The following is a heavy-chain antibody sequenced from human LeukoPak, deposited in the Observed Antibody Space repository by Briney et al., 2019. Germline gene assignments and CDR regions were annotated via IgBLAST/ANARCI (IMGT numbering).Heavy chain of an antibody. V-gene: IGHV4-39*07. D-gene: IGHD4-11*01. CDR1: GASISSSRYY. J-gene: IGHJ4*02. Sequence: PSETLSLTCSVSGASISSSRYYWGWIRQPPGGGLEWITSIYYTGSTYYNPSLMSRVTISVDTSKNQFSLNLSSVTAADTAFYYCARETTGLARYFDYWGQGTLVTVSS. CDR3: ARETTGLARYFDY. CDR2: IYYTGST.